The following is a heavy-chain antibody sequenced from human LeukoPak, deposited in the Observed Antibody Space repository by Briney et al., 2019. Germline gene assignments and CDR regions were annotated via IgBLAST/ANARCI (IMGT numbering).Heavy chain of an antibody. CDR2: IYHSGST. Sequence: SGTLSLTCGVSGGSISSNNWWSWVRQPPGKGLEWIGEIYHSGSTNYNPSLKSRVTISVDKYKNQFSLKLNSVTAADTAVYYCARRGSTATTMLKMFPFDHWGQGTLVTVSS. J-gene: IGHJ4*02. V-gene: IGHV4-4*02. CDR3: ARRGSTATTMLKMFPFDH. CDR1: GGSISSNNW. D-gene: IGHD5-18*01.